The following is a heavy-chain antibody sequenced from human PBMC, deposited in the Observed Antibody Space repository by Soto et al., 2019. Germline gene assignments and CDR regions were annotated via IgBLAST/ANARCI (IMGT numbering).Heavy chain of an antibody. J-gene: IGHJ5*02. Sequence: GGSLRLSCAASGFTVSSNYMSWVRQAPGKGLEWVSVIYSGGGTSYVDSVKGRFTISRDNSKNTLYLQMNSLRAEDTAVYYCARLWSFNWLDPWGQGTLVTGSS. V-gene: IGHV3-53*01. CDR3: ARLWSFNWLDP. CDR1: GFTVSSNY. D-gene: IGHD3-10*01. CDR2: IYSGGGT.